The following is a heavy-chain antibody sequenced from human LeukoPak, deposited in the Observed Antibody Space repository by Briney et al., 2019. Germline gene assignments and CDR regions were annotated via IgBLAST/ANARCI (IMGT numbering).Heavy chain of an antibody. CDR2: MSSSGSMT. D-gene: IGHD2-2*01. V-gene: IGHV3-48*03. CDR3: ARESGSAIPNWFDP. Sequence: GGSLRLSRAASGFSFSNYEMNWVRQTPGKGREWVSYMSSSGSMTWYADSVKGRFTISRDNAKNSLYLQMNSLRAEDTAVYYCARESGSAIPNWFDPWGQGTLVTVSS. CDR1: GFSFSNYE. J-gene: IGHJ5*02.